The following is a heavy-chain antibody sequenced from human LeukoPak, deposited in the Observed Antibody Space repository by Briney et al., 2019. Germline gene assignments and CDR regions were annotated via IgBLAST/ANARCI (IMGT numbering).Heavy chain of an antibody. J-gene: IGHJ5*02. D-gene: IGHD6-6*01. CDR2: IYYSGST. CDR1: GGSISSSSYY. Sequence: SETLSLTCTVSGGSISSSSYYWGWIRQPPGKGLEWIGSIYYSGSTYYNPSLKSRVTISVDTSKNQFSLKLSSVTAADTAVYYCARDLAGSSNWFDPWGQGTLVTVSS. V-gene: IGHV4-39*02. CDR3: ARDLAGSSNWFDP.